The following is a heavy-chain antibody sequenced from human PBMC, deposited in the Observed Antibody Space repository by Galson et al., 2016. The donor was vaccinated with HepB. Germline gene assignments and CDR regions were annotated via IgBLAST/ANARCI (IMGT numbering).Heavy chain of an antibody. CDR3: ARDPDTSGWYGYFDQ. Sequence: SLRLSCAASGFTFTRYAMHWVRQAPGKGLEWVAVIWSDGSKKHHVESVKGRFTISRDNSKNTLYLQMNSLRGEDTAVYYCARDPDTSGWYGYFDQWGQGTLVTVSS. J-gene: IGHJ4*02. V-gene: IGHV3-33*01. CDR1: GFTFTRYA. CDR2: IWSDGSKK. D-gene: IGHD6-19*01.